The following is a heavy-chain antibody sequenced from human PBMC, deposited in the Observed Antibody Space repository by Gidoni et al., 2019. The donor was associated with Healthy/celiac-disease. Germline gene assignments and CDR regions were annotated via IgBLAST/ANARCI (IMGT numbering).Heavy chain of an antibody. CDR2: ISPIFGTA. CDR1: GGTFSSYA. CDR3: ARAQGGTIFGVRPHEADYYYGMDV. J-gene: IGHJ6*02. D-gene: IGHD3-3*01. Sequence: QVQLVQSGAEVKKPGSSVKVSCKASGGTFSSYAISWVRQAPGQGLEWMGGISPIFGTANYAQKFQGRVTITGDESTSTAYMELSSLRSEDTAVYYCARAQGGTIFGVRPHEADYYYGMDVWGQGTTVTVSS. V-gene: IGHV1-69*01.